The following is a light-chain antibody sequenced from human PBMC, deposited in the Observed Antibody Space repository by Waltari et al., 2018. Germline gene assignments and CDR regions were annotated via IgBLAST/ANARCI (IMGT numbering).Light chain of an antibody. J-gene: IGLJ3*02. Sequence: SYALTQPPSVSVAPGRTARITCGGSNTGIKNVHWYQRKPGQAPVLGVYDDIDRPSGIPERLSGANSANTATLTISRVVAGDEADYYCQVWNRITALVVFGGGTKLTVL. V-gene: IGLV3-21*03. CDR3: QVWNRITALVV. CDR2: DDI. CDR1: NTGIKN.